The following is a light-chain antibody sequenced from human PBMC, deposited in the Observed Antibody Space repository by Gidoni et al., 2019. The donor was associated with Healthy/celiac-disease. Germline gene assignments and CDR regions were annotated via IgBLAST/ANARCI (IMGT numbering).Light chain of an antibody. CDR1: SSDVGGYNY. V-gene: IGLV2-14*01. CDR2: EVS. Sequence: PGQSINISCTGTSSDVGGYNYFSWYQQHPGKAPKLMIYEVSNRPSGVSNRFSGSKSGNTASLTISGLQAEDEADYYCSSYTSSSTPVFGGGTKLTVL. CDR3: SSYTSSSTPV. J-gene: IGLJ2*01.